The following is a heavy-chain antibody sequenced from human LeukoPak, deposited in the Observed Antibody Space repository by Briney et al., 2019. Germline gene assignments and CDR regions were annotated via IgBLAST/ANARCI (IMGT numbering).Heavy chain of an antibody. J-gene: IGHJ6*03. CDR1: GDSISTYY. D-gene: IGHD5-24*01. V-gene: IGHV4-59*12. CDR3: ARGIPEMATIIPYYYYMDV. Sequence: SETLSLTCTVSGDSISTYYWSWIRQPPGKGLEWIGYIYYSGSTNYNPSLKSRVTISLDTSKNQFSLKLSSVTAADTAVYYCARGIPEMATIIPYYYYMDVWGKGTTVTVSS. CDR2: IYYSGST.